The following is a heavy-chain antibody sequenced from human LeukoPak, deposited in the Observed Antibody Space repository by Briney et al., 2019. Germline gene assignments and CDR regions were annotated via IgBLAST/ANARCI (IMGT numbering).Heavy chain of an antibody. Sequence: PGGSLRLSCAASGFTFSSYWVHWVRQAPGRGLVWVSRINTNGRTTTYADSVKGRFTISRDNAKNTLYLQMNSLRAEDTAVYYCARDHYGANSLDYWGQGILVTVSS. V-gene: IGHV3-74*01. CDR1: GFTFSSYW. CDR2: INTNGRTT. CDR3: ARDHYGANSLDY. D-gene: IGHD4-23*01. J-gene: IGHJ4*02.